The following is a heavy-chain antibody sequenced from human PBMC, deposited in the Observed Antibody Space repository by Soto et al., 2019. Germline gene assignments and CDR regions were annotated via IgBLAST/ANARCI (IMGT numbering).Heavy chain of an antibody. CDR3: ARGGDYVDWYFDL. Sequence: QVQLQESGPGLVKPSETLSLTCTVSGGSISSYYWSWIRQPPGKGLEWIGYIYYSGSTNYDPSLKRRVTISVDTAKNQFSLKLISVNAADTAVYYCARGGDYVDWYFDLWVRGTLVTVSS. V-gene: IGHV4-59*01. D-gene: IGHD4-17*01. CDR1: GGSISSYY. J-gene: IGHJ2*01. CDR2: IYYSGST.